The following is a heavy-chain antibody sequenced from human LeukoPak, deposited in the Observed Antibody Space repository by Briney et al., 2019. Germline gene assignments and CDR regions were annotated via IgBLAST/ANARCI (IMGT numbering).Heavy chain of an antibody. J-gene: IGHJ4*02. CDR3: ARDRREYSGNCFDY. CDR1: GFIFSNFD. V-gene: IGHV3-64*04. Sequence: GGSLTLSCSASGFIFSNFDFHWLPQAPGKGLVYVSAISTNGDTTYYTDSVKGRFTIYRDNSKNTLYLQMNRLRAEDTAVYYCARDRREYSGNCFDYWGQGTLVTVSS. D-gene: IGHD1-26*01. CDR2: ISTNGDTT.